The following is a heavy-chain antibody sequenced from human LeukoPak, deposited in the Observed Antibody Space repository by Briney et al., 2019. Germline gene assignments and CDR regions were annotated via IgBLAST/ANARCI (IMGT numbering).Heavy chain of an antibody. D-gene: IGHD2-21*01. V-gene: IGHV4-61*05. CDR1: GGSISSSSYY. J-gene: IGHJ4*02. CDR2: IYYSGTT. Sequence: PSETLSLTCTVSGGSISSSSYYWGWIRQPPGKGLEWIGFIYYSGTTNYNPSLKSRVTISVDTSKNQFSLRLTSVTAADTAVYYCARNMVVNSLDNWGQGTLVTVSS. CDR3: ARNMVVNSLDN.